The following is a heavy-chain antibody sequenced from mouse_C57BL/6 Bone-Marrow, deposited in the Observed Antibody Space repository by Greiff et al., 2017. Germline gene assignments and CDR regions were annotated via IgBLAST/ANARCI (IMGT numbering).Heavy chain of an antibody. CDR2: INPYNGGT. J-gene: IGHJ4*01. D-gene: IGHD2-4*01. V-gene: IGHV1-19*01. CDR1: GYTFTDYY. CDR3: ARGNDYDGGYAMDY. Sequence: VQLQQSGPVLVKPGASVKMSCKASGYTFTDYYMNWVKQSHGKSLEWIGVINPYNGGTSYNQKFKGKATLTVDKSSSTAYMELNSLTSEDSAVYYWARGNDYDGGYAMDYWGQGTSVTVSS.